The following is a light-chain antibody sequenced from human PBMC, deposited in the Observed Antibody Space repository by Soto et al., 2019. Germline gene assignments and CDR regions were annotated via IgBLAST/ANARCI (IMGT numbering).Light chain of an antibody. CDR2: GAS. V-gene: IGKV3-15*01. Sequence: DRVMTQSPATRSASPGESTTLSCRASESVNHNLAWYQQKPGQPPRLLIYGASSRAPGVPARFSGSGTGTEFTLTISSLQSEDFAVYYCHQYNNWPPNTFGQGTRLEMK. CDR3: HQYNNWPPNT. J-gene: IGKJ5*01. CDR1: ESVNHN.